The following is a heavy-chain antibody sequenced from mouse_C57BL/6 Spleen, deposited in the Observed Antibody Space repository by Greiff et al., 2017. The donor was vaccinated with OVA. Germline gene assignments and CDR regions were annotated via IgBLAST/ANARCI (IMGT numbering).Heavy chain of an antibody. J-gene: IGHJ3*01. V-gene: IGHV8-8*01. Sequence: QVTLQESGPGLLQPSQTLSLTCSSSGFSLSTFGMGVVWLRQPSGKGLEWLAHIWWDDDKYYNPALKSRPTISKDTSNNQVCLKLANVDTADTATYYCARPYSNYLAWFAYWGQGTLVTVSA. CDR3: ARPYSNYLAWFAY. CDR1: GFSLSTFGMG. D-gene: IGHD2-5*01. CDR2: IWWDDDK.